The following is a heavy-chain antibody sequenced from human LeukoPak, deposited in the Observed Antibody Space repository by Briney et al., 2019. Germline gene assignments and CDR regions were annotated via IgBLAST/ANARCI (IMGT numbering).Heavy chain of an antibody. Sequence: SETLSLTCTVSGGSISSGGYYWSWIRQHPGKGLESIGYICYSGSTYYNPSLKSRVTISVDTSKNKFSLKLSSVTAAATAVYYCAREAPNSSGSSCYSWGQGTLVTVSS. CDR3: AREAPNSSGSSCYS. D-gene: IGHD2-15*01. CDR2: ICYSGST. V-gene: IGHV4-31*03. J-gene: IGHJ4*02. CDR1: GGSISSGGYY.